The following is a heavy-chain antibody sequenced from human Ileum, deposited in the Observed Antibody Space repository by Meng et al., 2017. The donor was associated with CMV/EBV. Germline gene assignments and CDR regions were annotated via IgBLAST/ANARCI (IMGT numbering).Heavy chain of an antibody. D-gene: IGHD5-24*01. V-gene: IGHV3-23*01. J-gene: IGHJ6*02. Sequence: GESLKISCAASGFTFSSYAMSWVRQAPGKGLEWVSAISGSGGSTYYADSVKGRFTISRDNSKNTLYLQMNSLRAEDTAVYYCAKVRVVEMAFMDVWGQGTTVTV. CDR1: GFTFSSYA. CDR2: ISGSGGST. CDR3: AKVRVVEMAFMDV.